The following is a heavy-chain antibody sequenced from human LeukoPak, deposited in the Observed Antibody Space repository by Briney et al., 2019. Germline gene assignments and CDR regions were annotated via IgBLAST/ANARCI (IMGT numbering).Heavy chain of an antibody. J-gene: IGHJ4*02. CDR2: IYSGGST. V-gene: IGHV3-53*01. CDR3: ARVAPDCSGGSCHFDY. D-gene: IGHD2-15*01. Sequence: GGSLRLSCAASGFTVSSNYMSWVRQAPGKGLEWVSVIYSGGSTYYADSVKGRFTISRDNSKNTLYLQMNSLRAEDTAVYYCARVAPDCSGGSCHFDYWGQGTLVTVSS. CDR1: GFTVSSNY.